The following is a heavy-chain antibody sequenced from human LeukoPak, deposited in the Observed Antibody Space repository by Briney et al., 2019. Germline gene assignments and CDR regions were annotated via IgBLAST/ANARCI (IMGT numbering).Heavy chain of an antibody. J-gene: IGHJ4*02. V-gene: IGHV3-21*01. Sequence: PGGSLGLSCAASGFTFSSYSMNWVRQAPGKGLEWVSSISSSSSYIYYADSVKGRFTISRDNAKNSLYLQMNSLRAEDTAVYYCARDPNYYYDSSGYNDYWGQGTLVTVSS. CDR3: ARDPNYYYDSSGYNDY. CDR1: GFTFSSYS. CDR2: ISSSSSYI. D-gene: IGHD3-22*01.